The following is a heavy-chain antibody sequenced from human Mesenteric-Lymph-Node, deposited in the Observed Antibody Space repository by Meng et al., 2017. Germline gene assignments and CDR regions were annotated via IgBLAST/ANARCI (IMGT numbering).Heavy chain of an antibody. Sequence: GESLKISCVTSGFTFSDYHMSWIRQAPGKGLEWVSFISSSGTTTYYGDSVRGRLTISRDNAKNSLYLQMNSLRAEDTAVYYCATRNPSYYDFWSGYPPYYYGMDVWGQGTTVTVSS. CDR2: ISSSGTTT. CDR1: GFTFSDYH. CDR3: ATRNPSYYDFWSGYPPYYYGMDV. D-gene: IGHD3-3*01. V-gene: IGHV3-11*04. J-gene: IGHJ6*02.